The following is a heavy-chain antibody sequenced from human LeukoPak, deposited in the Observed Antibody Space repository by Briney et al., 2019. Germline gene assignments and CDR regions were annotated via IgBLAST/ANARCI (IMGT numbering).Heavy chain of an antibody. Sequence: GGSLRLSCAASGFTFSSYDMHWVRQATGKGLEWVSAIGTAGDTYYPGSVKGRFTISRENAKNFLYLQMNSLRAGDTAVYYCARAQRDGPVDYWGQGTLVTVSS. D-gene: IGHD3/OR15-3a*01. V-gene: IGHV3-13*01. J-gene: IGHJ4*02. CDR1: GFTFSSYD. CDR3: ARAQRDGPVDY. CDR2: IGTAGDT.